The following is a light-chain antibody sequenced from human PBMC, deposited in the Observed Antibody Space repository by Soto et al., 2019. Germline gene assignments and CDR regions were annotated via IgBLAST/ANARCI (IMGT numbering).Light chain of an antibody. CDR3: CSYAGSYSDV. CDR2: DVS. J-gene: IGLJ1*01. V-gene: IGLV2-11*01. Sequence: QSALTQPRSVSGSPGQSVTISCTGNSSVVGAYNYASWYQQHPGKAPKLMIYDVSKRPSGVPDRFSGSKSGNTASLTISGLQAEDEADYFCCSYAGSYSDVFATGTKVTVL. CDR1: SSVVGAYNY.